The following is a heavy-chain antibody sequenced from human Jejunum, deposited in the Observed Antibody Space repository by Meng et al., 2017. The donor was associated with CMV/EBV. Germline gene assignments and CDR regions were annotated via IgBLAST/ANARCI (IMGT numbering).Heavy chain of an antibody. J-gene: IGHJ4*02. Sequence: GESLKISCAASGFTLSSYGIHWVRQAPGKGLEWVTYADSVKGRFTISRDISKNTLFLQMNSLRAEDTAVYYCAKGGVGGHLDYWGQGTLVTVSS. CDR3: AKGGVGGHLDY. V-gene: IGHV3-30*02. D-gene: IGHD2-8*01. CDR1: GFTLSSYG.